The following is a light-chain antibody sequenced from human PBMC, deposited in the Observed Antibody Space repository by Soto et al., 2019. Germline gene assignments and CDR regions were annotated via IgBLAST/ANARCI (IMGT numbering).Light chain of an antibody. CDR2: GAS. Sequence: DIQMTQSPSSLSASVGDRVTITCRASQNIVNYLNWYQRKPGKAPKLLIYGASSLQRGVPSRFSGSGSGTDFTLTISTLQPEDFAPFYCQQSYSVPLTFGGGTKVEI. J-gene: IGKJ4*01. CDR3: QQSYSVPLT. CDR1: QNIVNY. V-gene: IGKV1-39*01.